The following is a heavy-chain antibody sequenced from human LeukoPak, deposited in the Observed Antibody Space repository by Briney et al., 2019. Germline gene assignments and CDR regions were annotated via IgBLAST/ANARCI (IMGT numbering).Heavy chain of an antibody. V-gene: IGHV4-34*01. CDR2: INHSGST. D-gene: IGHD3-9*01. CDR3: ARGDYYDILTGYYSYRGFDP. J-gene: IGHJ5*02. Sequence: PSETLSLTCAVYGGSFSGYYWSWIRQPPGKGLEWIGEINHSGSTNYNPSLKSRVTISLDTSKNQFSLKLSSVTAADTAVYYCARGDYYDILTGYYSYRGFDPWGQGTLVTVSS. CDR1: GGSFSGYY.